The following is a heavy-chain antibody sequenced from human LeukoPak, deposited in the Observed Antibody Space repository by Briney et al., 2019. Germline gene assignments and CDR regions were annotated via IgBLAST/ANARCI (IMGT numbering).Heavy chain of an antibody. CDR1: GFTFSSYD. CDR2: IGSAGDT. Sequence: PGGSLRLSCAASGFTFSSYDMHWVRQATGKGLEWVSAIGSAGDTYYPGSVKGRFTISRENAKNSLYLQMNSLRAEDTAVYYCARGRGSSWFYYYYYMDVWGKGTTVTVSS. J-gene: IGHJ6*03. CDR3: ARGRGSSWFYYYYYMDV. V-gene: IGHV3-13*01. D-gene: IGHD6-13*01.